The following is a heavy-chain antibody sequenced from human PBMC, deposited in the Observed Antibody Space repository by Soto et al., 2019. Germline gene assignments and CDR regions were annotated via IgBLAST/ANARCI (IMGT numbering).Heavy chain of an antibody. J-gene: IGHJ3*02. V-gene: IGHV1-69*08. CDR1: GGTFSSYT. CDR2: IIPILGIA. Sequence: QVQLVQSGAEVKKPGSSVKVSCKASGGTFSSYTISWVRQAPGQGLEWMGRIIPILGIANYAQKFQGRVTITADKSTSTAYMELSSLRAEDTAVYYCARERGDIVVVVAANAFDIWGPGTMVAVSS. CDR3: ARERGDIVVVVAANAFDI. D-gene: IGHD2-15*01.